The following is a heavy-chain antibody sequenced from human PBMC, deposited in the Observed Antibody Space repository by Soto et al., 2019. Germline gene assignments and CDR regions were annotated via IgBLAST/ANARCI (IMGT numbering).Heavy chain of an antibody. J-gene: IGHJ3*02. D-gene: IGHD6-13*01. CDR2: IYYSGST. V-gene: IGHV4-59*01. Sequence: LSHTCTVSGGSISSYYWRWIRQPPGKVLEWIGYIYYSGSTNYNPSLKSRVTISVDTSKNQFSLKLSSVTAADMAVYYCAREYPIAAAGNDAFDIWGQGTMVTVSS. CDR1: GGSISSYY. CDR3: AREYPIAAAGNDAFDI.